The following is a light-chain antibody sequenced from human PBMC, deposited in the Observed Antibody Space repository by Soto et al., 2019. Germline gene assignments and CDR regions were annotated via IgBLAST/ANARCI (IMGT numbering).Light chain of an antibody. J-gene: IGKJ4*01. CDR1: QDISNY. Sequence: DIEITKSQSSLSASVGERATIPCQATQDISNYLNWYQQKPGKAPKLLIYDASNLETGVPSRFSGSGSGTDFTFTISSLQPEDIATYYCQQYDNLPLTFGEGAKVDIK. V-gene: IGKV1-33*01. CDR3: QQYDNLPLT. CDR2: DAS.